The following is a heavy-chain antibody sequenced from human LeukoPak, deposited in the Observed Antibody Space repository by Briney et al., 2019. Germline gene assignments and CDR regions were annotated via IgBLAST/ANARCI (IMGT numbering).Heavy chain of an antibody. V-gene: IGHV4-39*07. J-gene: IGHJ4*02. CDR3: ARSSSYSSSWFFDY. D-gene: IGHD6-13*01. Sequence: SETLSLTCTVSGGSISSSSYYWGWIRQPPGKGLEWIGSIYYSGSTYYNPSLKSRVTISVDTSKNQFSLKLSSVTAADTAVYYCARSSSYSSSWFFDYWGQGTLVTVSS. CDR1: GGSISSSSYY. CDR2: IYYSGST.